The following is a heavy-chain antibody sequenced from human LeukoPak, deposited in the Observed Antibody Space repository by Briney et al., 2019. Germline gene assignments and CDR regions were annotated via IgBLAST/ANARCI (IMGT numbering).Heavy chain of an antibody. V-gene: IGHV4-30-2*01. CDR1: GGSISSGGYS. Sequence: SETLSLTCAVSGGSISSGGYSWSWIRQPPGKGLEWIGYIYHSGSTYYNPSLKSRVTISVDTSKNQFSLKLNSVTAADTAVYYCARAGGVPASFDYWGQGTLVTVSS. CDR2: IYHSGST. CDR3: ARAGGVPASFDY. J-gene: IGHJ4*02. D-gene: IGHD2-2*01.